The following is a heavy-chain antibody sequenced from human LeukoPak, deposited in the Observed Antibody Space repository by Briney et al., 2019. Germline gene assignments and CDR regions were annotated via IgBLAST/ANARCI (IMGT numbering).Heavy chain of an antibody. CDR3: ARAGYSSGWYPRGYYYMDV. V-gene: IGHV3-48*03. CDR2: ISSSGSTI. Sequence: GGSLRLSCAASGFTFSSCEMNWVRQAPGKGLEWVSYISSSGSTIYYADSVKGRFTISRDNAKNSLYLQMNSLRAEDTAVYYCARAGYSSGWYPRGYYYMDVWGKGTTVTVSS. J-gene: IGHJ6*03. D-gene: IGHD6-19*01. CDR1: GFTFSSCE.